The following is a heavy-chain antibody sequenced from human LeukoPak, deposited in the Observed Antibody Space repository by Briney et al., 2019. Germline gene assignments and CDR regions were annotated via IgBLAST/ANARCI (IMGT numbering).Heavy chain of an antibody. D-gene: IGHD3-10*02. CDR2: VSDSSSYI. CDR1: GFTVSSNS. J-gene: IGHJ6*04. V-gene: IGHV3-21*01. CDR3: AELGITMIGGV. Sequence: GGSLRLSCTVSGFTVSSNSMSWVRQAPGKGLEWVSSVSDSSSYIYYADSVKGRFTISRDNAKNSLYLQMNSLRAEDTAVYYCAELGITMIGGVWGKGTTVTISS.